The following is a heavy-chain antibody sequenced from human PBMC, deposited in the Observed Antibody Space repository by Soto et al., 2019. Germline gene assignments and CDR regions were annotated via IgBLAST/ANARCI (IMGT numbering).Heavy chain of an antibody. Sequence: SQTLSLTCAISGDSVSSNSAAWNWIRQSPSRGLEWLGRTYYRSKWYNDYAVSVKSRITINPDTSKNQFSLQLNSVAPEDTAVYYRAREGITIFGVVEDYGMDVWGQGTTVTVSS. J-gene: IGHJ6*02. CDR3: AREGITIFGVVEDYGMDV. V-gene: IGHV6-1*01. CDR2: TYYRSKWYN. CDR1: GDSVSSNSAA. D-gene: IGHD3-3*01.